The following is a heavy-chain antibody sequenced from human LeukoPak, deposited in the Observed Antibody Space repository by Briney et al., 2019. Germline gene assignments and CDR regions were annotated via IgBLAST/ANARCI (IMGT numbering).Heavy chain of an antibody. CDR3: ARGVWSTTVTPPQV. CDR2: ISTTIYTI. D-gene: IGHD4-17*01. Sequence: GGSLRLSCAASGFTFSSYSMNWVRQAPGKGLEGVSYISTTIYTIYSAASVNALFAISRDNAKNSLYLQMNSLRAEDTAVSYCARGVWSTTVTPPQVWGQGTMVTASS. CDR1: GFTFSSYS. J-gene: IGHJ3*01. V-gene: IGHV3-48*01.